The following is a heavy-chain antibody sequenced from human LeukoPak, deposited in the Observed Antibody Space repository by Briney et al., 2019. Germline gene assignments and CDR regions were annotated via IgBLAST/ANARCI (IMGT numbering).Heavy chain of an antibody. CDR2: ISGSGGST. V-gene: IGHV3-23*01. CDR3: AKVVRRDIVVVPAAIPYYYYMDV. J-gene: IGHJ6*03. D-gene: IGHD2-2*01. CDR1: GFTFSSYA. Sequence: GGSLRLSCAASGFTFSSYAMSWVRQAPGKGLEWVSSISGSGGSTYYADSVKGRFTIARDNSKNTLYLQMNSLRAEDTAVYYCAKVVRRDIVVVPAAIPYYYYMDVWGKGTTVTVSS.